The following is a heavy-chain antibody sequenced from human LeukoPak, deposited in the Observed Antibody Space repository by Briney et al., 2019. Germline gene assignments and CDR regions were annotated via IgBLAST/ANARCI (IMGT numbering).Heavy chain of an antibody. CDR1: GFTVSSNY. J-gene: IGHJ6*02. V-gene: IGHV3-53*01. Sequence: GGSLGLSCAASGFTVSSNYMSWVRQAPGKGLEWVSVIYSGGSTYYADSVKGRFTISRDNSKNTLYLQMNSLRAEDTAVYYCASDSGSYYYYYGMDVWGQGTTVTVSS. CDR2: IYSGGST. D-gene: IGHD1-26*01. CDR3: ASDSGSYYYYYGMDV.